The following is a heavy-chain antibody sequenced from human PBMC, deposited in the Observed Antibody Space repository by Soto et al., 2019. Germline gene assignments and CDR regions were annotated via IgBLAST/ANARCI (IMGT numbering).Heavy chain of an antibody. CDR1: GYSCTSYW. J-gene: IGHJ6*02. D-gene: IGHD5-12*01. Sequence: GESLRVCWKGSGYSCTSYWISWVRQMPGKGLEWMGRIDPSDSYTNYSPSFQGHVTISADKSISTAYLQWSSLKASDTAMYYCARPDHSGYSGYDLSAALDYYYGMDVWGQGATVTVSS. CDR3: ARPDHSGYSGYDLSAALDYYYGMDV. V-gene: IGHV5-10-1*01. CDR2: IDPSDSYT.